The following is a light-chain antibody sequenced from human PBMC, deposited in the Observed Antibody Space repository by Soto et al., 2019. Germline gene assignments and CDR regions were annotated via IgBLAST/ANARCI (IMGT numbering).Light chain of an antibody. J-gene: IGKJ1*01. V-gene: IGKV3-15*01. Sequence: EIVMTQSPATLSVSPGERATLSCRASQSVSSNLAWYQQKPGQAPRLLIYGASTRATGIPARFSGSGSGTEFTLTISSLEPEDFALYYCQQYGSSPPTFGQGTKVDIK. CDR3: QQYGSSPPT. CDR2: GAS. CDR1: QSVSSN.